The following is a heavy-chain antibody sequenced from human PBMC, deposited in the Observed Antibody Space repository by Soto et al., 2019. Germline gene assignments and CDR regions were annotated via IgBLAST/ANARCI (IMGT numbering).Heavy chain of an antibody. CDR1: GFNLSHPW. CDR2: IKSKNDCGTA. Sequence: EVQLVESGGGLVKPGGSLRLSCVASGFNLSHPWMTWVRQAAGKGLKWVGRIKSKNDCGTADYASPVKGRATISRDDSKNAVDLQMNSLKTEDTAVYYCTTGIYYDILTGYHNVAYWGQGALVTVSS. J-gene: IGHJ4*02. CDR3: TTGIYYDILTGYHNVAY. V-gene: IGHV3-15*01. D-gene: IGHD3-9*01.